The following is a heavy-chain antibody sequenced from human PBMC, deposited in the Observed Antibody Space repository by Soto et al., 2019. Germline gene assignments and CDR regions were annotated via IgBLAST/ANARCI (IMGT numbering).Heavy chain of an antibody. CDR1: GYDFSTHW. CDR3: AMLFTDAGFLDYFDY. D-gene: IGHD3-3*01. J-gene: IGHJ4*02. Sequence: GESLKISCKASGYDFSTHWIGWVRHMPGKGLQWMAIIYPSDSDTKYSPSFQGHVTISVDKSISTAYLQWSGLQASDSAKYYCAMLFTDAGFLDYFDYCLPGTLVTVS. CDR2: IYPSDSDT. V-gene: IGHV5-51*01.